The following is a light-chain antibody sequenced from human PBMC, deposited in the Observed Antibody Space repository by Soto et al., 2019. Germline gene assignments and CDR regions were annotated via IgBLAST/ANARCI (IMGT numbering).Light chain of an antibody. V-gene: IGLV2-23*02. J-gene: IGLJ1*01. Sequence: QSALTQPASVSGSPGQSITISCSGSISDVGSSGPVSWYQHHPGQVPRLMIFDVSERPSGVPDRFSGSKSGNTASLTISGLQAEDEADYYCCLYAVTFYVFGTGTKVTVL. CDR3: CLYAVTFYV. CDR1: ISDVGSSGP. CDR2: DVS.